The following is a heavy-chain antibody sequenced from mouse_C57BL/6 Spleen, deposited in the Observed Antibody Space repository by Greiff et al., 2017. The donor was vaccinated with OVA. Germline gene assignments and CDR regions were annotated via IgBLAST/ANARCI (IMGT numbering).Heavy chain of an antibody. Sequence: EVQVVESGGDLVKPGGSLKLSCAASGFTFSSYGMSWVRQTPDKRLEWVATISSGGSYTYYPDSVKGRFTISRDNAKNTLYLQMSMLKSEDTAMDYCARHETAQATFAYWGQGTLGTGSA. V-gene: IGHV5-6*01. CDR2: ISSGGSYT. CDR3: ARHETAQATFAY. J-gene: IGHJ3*01. D-gene: IGHD3-2*02. CDR1: GFTFSSYG.